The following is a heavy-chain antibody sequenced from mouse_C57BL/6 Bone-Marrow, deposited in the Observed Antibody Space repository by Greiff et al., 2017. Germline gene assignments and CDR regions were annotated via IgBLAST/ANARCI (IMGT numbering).Heavy chain of an antibody. CDR2: IDPEDGET. CDR1: GFNIKDYY. J-gene: IGHJ1*03. Sequence: EVQLQQSGAELVKPGASVKLSCTASGFNIKDYYMHWVKQRTEQGLEWIGRIDPEDGETKYAPKFKGKATITADKSSNTAYLQLSSLTSEDTAVYSCARSSYYGSSYGYFDVWGKGTTVTVSS. D-gene: IGHD1-1*01. CDR3: ARSSYYGSSYGYFDV. V-gene: IGHV14-2*01.